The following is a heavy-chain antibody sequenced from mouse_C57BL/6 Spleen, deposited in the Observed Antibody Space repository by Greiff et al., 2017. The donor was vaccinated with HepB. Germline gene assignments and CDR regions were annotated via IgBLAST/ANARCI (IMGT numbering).Heavy chain of an antibody. CDR1: GYTFTSYW. D-gene: IGHD1-1*01. CDR3: ARDPYGSSVDY. CDR2: IHPNSGST. Sequence: QVQLQQPGAELVKPGASVKLSCKASGYTFTSYWMHWVKQRPGQGLEWIGMIHPNSGSTNYNEKFKSKATLTVDKSSSTAYMQLSSLTSEDSAVYFCARDPYGSSVDYWGQGTTLTVSS. V-gene: IGHV1-64*01. J-gene: IGHJ2*01.